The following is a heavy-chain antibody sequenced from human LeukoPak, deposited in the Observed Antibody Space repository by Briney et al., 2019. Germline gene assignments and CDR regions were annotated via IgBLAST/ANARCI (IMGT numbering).Heavy chain of an antibody. V-gene: IGHV3-30*02. CDR2: IWYDGRHK. CDR3: VTGSSGTNLLVYFDS. D-gene: IGHD1-7*01. Sequence: PGGSLRLSCTTSGHTLSHHGMHWVREAPGRGLEWVAFIWYDGRHKKYAEYVKGRFTLSRDNSKNMVYLQMNSLRVEDRAVYHCVTGSSGTNLLVYFDSWGQGTPVTVSS. J-gene: IGHJ4*02. CDR1: GHTLSHHG.